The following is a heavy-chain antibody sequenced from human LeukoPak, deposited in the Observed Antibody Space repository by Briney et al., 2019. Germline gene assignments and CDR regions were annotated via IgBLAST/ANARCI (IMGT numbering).Heavy chain of an antibody. CDR3: ARANDLYYFDY. CDR1: GFTFSSYS. V-gene: IGHV3-21*01. J-gene: IGHJ4*02. D-gene: IGHD3-3*01. Sequence: GGSLRLSCAASGFTFSSYSMNWVRQAPGKGLEWVSSISSSSSYISYADSVKGRFTISRDNAKNSLYLQMNSLRAEDTAVYYCARANDLYYFDYWGQGTLVTVSS. CDR2: ISSSSSYI.